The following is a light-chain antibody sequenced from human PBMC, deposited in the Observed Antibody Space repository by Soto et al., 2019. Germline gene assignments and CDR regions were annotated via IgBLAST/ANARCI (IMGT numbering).Light chain of an antibody. Sequence: DIQMTQSPSTLSATTGDRVTITCRASQSISTWLAWYQQKPGKAPKLLIYKASSLQSGVPSRFSGSGSGTEFTLTISSLQPDDFATYYCQQSHSYPWTFGQGTKVDIK. CDR3: QQSHSYPWT. J-gene: IGKJ1*01. V-gene: IGKV1-5*03. CDR2: KAS. CDR1: QSISTW.